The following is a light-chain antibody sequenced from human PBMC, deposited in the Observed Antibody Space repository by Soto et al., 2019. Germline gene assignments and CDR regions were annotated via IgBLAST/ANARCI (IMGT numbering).Light chain of an antibody. J-gene: IGLJ2*01. V-gene: IGLV2-8*01. CDR3: SSYAGSSTWV. CDR2: EVS. CDR1: SSDVGGYYY. Sequence: QSAPTQPPSASGSPGQSATISCTGTSSDVGGYYYVSWYQQYPGKAPKLMIYEVSKRPSGVPDRFSGSKSGNTASLTVSGLQPEDEADYYCSSYAGSSTWVFGGGTKLTVL.